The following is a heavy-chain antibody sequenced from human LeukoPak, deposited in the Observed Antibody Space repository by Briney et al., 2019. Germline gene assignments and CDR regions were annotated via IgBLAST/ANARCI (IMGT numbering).Heavy chain of an antibody. J-gene: IGHJ6*03. Sequence: SVKVSCKASGGTFSSYAISWVRQAPGQGLEWMGRIIPIFGTANYAQKFQGRVTITTDESTGTAYMELSSLRSEDTAVYYCARGSVLRFLEWLDYYYYMDVWGKGTTVTVSS. CDR1: GGTFSSYA. CDR2: IIPIFGTA. D-gene: IGHD3-3*01. V-gene: IGHV1-69*05. CDR3: ARGSVLRFLEWLDYYYYMDV.